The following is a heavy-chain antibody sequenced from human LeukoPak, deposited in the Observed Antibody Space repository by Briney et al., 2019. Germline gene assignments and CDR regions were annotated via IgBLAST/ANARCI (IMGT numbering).Heavy chain of an antibody. Sequence: PGGSLRLSCAASGFTFSNAWMSWVRQAPEKGLEWVGRIKSKTDGGTADYAAPVKGRFTISRDDSKNTLYLQMNSLETEDTAVYYCIKVGSTSCYDYWGQGTLVTVSS. D-gene: IGHD2-2*01. CDR3: IKVGSTSCYDY. J-gene: IGHJ4*02. CDR2: IKSKTDGGTA. CDR1: GFTFSNAW. V-gene: IGHV3-15*01.